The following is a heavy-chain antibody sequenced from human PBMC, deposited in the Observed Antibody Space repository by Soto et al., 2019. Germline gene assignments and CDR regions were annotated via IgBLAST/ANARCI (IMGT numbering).Heavy chain of an antibody. D-gene: IGHD3-3*01. Sequence: TLSLTCTVSGGSITSGGHYWSWIRQHPGKGLEWIGYIYYSGSTYYNPSLKSRVTISVDTSKNQFSLKLRSVNVADTAVYYCARDHRGITIFGLPSAMAVWGQGTKLTVSS. CDR2: IYYSGST. CDR1: GGSITSGGHY. CDR3: ARDHRGITIFGLPSAMAV. J-gene: IGHJ6*02. V-gene: IGHV4-31*03.